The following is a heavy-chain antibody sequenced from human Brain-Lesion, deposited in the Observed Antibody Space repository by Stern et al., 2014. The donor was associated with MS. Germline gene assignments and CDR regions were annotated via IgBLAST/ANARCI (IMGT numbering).Heavy chain of an antibody. CDR2: FDPEDGES. CDR1: GYTLTELS. Sequence: VQLVESGAEVKKPGASVKGSCKVSGYTLTELSMHWVRQAPGKGLEWMGGFDPEDGESIYEQKFQGRVTMTEDTSTDTAYMELSSLRSEDTAIYYCATDLQQPLVDTFDIWGQGTMVTVSS. CDR3: ATDLQQPLVDTFDI. D-gene: IGHD6-13*01. V-gene: IGHV1-24*01. J-gene: IGHJ3*02.